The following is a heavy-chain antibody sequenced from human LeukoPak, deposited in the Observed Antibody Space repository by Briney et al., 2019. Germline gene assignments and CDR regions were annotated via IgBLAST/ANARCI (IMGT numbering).Heavy chain of an antibody. CDR2: IYTSGST. J-gene: IGHJ3*02. D-gene: IGHD6-13*01. CDR1: GGSISGYY. Sequence: SETLSLTCTVSGGSISGYYWSWIRQPAGKGLEWIGRIYTSGSTSYNPSLKSRVTMSVDTSKNQFSLILTSVTAADTAVYYCARRFSSSWLFDIWGQGTMVTVSS. CDR3: ARRFSSSWLFDI. V-gene: IGHV4-4*07.